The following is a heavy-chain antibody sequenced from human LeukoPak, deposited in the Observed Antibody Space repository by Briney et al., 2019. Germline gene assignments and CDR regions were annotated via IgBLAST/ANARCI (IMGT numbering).Heavy chain of an antibody. CDR2: ISSSSSYI. D-gene: IGHD3-22*01. CDR1: GFTFSSYS. CDR3: ARSYYYDSSGYPLYYYYYYMDV. Sequence: GGSLRLSCAASGFTFSSYSMNWVRQAPGKGLEWVSSISSSSSYIYYADSVKGRFTISRDNAKNSLYLQMNSLRAEDTAVYYCARSYYYDSSGYPLYYYYYYMDVWGQGTMVTVSS. J-gene: IGHJ6*03. V-gene: IGHV3-21*01.